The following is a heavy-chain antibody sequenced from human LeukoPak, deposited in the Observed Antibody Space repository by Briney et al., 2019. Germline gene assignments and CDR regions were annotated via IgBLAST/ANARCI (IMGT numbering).Heavy chain of an antibody. D-gene: IGHD6-13*01. V-gene: IGHV4-39*01. CDR1: GGSISSSSYY. J-gene: IGHJ6*03. CDR3: ARQGIAAAGRIPNYYYYMDV. Sequence: SETLSLTCTVSGGSISSSSYYWGWIRQPPGKGLEWIGSIYYSGTTYYNPSLKSRVTISVDTSKNQFSLKLSSVTAADTAVYYCARQGIAAAGRIPNYYYYMDVWGKGTTVTISS. CDR2: IYYSGTT.